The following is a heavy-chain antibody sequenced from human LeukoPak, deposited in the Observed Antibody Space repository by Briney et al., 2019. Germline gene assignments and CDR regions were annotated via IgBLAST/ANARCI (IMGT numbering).Heavy chain of an antibody. CDR2: RNYSGNT. J-gene: IGHJ3*02. Sequence: SETLSLTYSVSGDSISTYYWSWIRQAPGKGLEWFAYRNYSGNTDSNPSLKSRVAMSVDTSENQLSPKLSSVTAADTAVYYCARHEYAWRGALDIWGQGTMVTVSS. D-gene: IGHD2/OR15-2a*01. CDR3: ARHEYAWRGALDI. V-gene: IGHV4-59*08. CDR1: GDSISTYY.